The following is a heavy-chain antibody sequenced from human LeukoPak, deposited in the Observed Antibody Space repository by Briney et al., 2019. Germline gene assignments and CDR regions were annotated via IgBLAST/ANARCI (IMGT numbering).Heavy chain of an antibody. CDR3: ARDPSKTTVTTAGASYYMDA. D-gene: IGHD4-17*01. CDR1: GYTFTSYY. Sequence: GASVKVSCKASGYTFTSYYMHWVRQAPGQGLEWMGIINPSGGSTSYAQKFQGRVTMTRDTSTSTVYMELSSLRSEDTAVYYCARDPSKTTVTTAGASYYMDAWGKGTTVTVSS. CDR2: INPSGGST. V-gene: IGHV1-46*01. J-gene: IGHJ6*03.